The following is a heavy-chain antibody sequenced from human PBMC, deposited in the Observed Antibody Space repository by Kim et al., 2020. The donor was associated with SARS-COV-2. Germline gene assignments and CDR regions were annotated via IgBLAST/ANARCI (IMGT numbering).Heavy chain of an antibody. CDR2: IYHSGST. D-gene: IGHD4-17*01. J-gene: IGHJ6*01. CDR3: ARYFGDSAYYSYAMDV. Sequence: SETLSLTCIVSGYSITSGYYWTWIRQSPRRGLEWIGSIYHSGSTYFRPSLKSRVTISVDKSKNQFSLKLSSVTAADTAVYYCARYFGDSAYYSYAMDVWG. V-gene: IGHV4-38-2*02. CDR1: GYSITSGYY.